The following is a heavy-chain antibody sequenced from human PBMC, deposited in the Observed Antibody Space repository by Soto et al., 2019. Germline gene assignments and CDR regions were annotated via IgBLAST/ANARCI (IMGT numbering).Heavy chain of an antibody. Sequence: ASETLSLTCTVSGGSISSYYWSWIRQPPGKGLEWIGYIYYSGSTNYNPSLKSRVTISVDTSKNQFSLKLSSVTAADTAVYYCARSLDSGGPYYYYYMDVWGKGTTVTVSS. V-gene: IGHV4-59*08. D-gene: IGHD2-15*01. CDR1: GGSISSYY. CDR2: IYYSGST. CDR3: ARSLDSGGPYYYYYMDV. J-gene: IGHJ6*03.